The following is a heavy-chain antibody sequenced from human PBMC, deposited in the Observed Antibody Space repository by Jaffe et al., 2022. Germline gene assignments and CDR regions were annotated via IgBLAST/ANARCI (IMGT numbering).Heavy chain of an antibody. CDR2: IYHSGST. CDR1: GYSISSGYY. CDR3: ARHASVAATAFNWFDP. Sequence: QVQLQESGPGLVKPSETLSLTCAVSGYSISSGYYWGWIRQPPGKGLEWIGSIYHSGSTYYNPSLKSRVTISVDTSKNQFSLKLSSVTAADTAVYYCARHASVAATAFNWFDPWGQGTLVTVSS. D-gene: IGHD2-15*01. J-gene: IGHJ5*02. V-gene: IGHV4-38-2*01.